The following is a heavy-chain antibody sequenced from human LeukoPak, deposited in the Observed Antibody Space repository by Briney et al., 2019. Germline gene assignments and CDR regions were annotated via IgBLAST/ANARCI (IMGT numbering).Heavy chain of an antibody. CDR2: ISGSGGTT. J-gene: IGHJ4*02. CDR3: ARDSRIYRSSDY. V-gene: IGHV3-21*01. Sequence: GGSLRLSCAVSGITLSNYGMSWVRQAPGKGLEWVAGISGSGGTTKYADSVKGRFTISRDNAKNSLYLQMNSLRAEDTAVYYCARDSRIYRSSDYWGQGTLVTVSS. CDR1: GITLSNYG. D-gene: IGHD5/OR15-5a*01.